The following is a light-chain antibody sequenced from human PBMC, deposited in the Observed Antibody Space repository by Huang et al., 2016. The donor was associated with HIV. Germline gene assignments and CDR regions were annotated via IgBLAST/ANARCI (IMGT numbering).Light chain of an antibody. Sequence: EVVMTQSPNTLYVSPGERATLSCRASQSISSNLAWYQQKPGQAPRRLSYRASARAAGVPARFSGSGSGTEFTLTISSLQSEDFAIYYCQQYNNWPPLTFGGGTKVEI. CDR2: RAS. CDR3: QQYNNWPPLT. V-gene: IGKV3-15*01. CDR1: QSISSN. J-gene: IGKJ4*01.